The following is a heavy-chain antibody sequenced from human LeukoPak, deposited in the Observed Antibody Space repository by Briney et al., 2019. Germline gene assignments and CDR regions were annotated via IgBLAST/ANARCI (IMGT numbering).Heavy chain of an antibody. V-gene: IGHV4-4*09. CDR1: GGSISSYY. D-gene: IGHD5-18*01. CDR3: ARLRHSYGYVGWFDP. J-gene: IGHJ5*02. Sequence: SETLSLTCTVSGGSISSYYWSWIRQPPGKGLEWIGYIYTSGSTNYNPSLKSRVTISVDTSKNQFSLKLSSVTAADTAVYYCARLRHSYGYVGWFDPWGQGTLVTVSS. CDR2: IYTSGST.